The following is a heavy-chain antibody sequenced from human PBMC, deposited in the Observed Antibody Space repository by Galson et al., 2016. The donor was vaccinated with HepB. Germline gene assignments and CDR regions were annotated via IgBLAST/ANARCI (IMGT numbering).Heavy chain of an antibody. V-gene: IGHV3-23*01. CDR2: SGSGGPT. J-gene: IGHJ6*02. D-gene: IGHD3-9*01. CDR1: GFTFSSYA. Sequence: SLRLSCAASGFTFSSYAMSWVRQAPGKGLEWVSSSGSGGPTYYADSVKGRFTISRDNSKNTLFLQMHSLRADDTAVYYCAKSVLEYDILTGFYRGGADYWGQGSTVTVSS. CDR3: AKSVLEYDILTGFYRGGADY.